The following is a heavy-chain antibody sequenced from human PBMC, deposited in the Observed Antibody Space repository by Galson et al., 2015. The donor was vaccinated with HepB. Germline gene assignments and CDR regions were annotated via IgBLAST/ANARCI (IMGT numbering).Heavy chain of an antibody. CDR1: GFNFRRFA. Sequence: SLRLSCAASGFNFRRFAMAWVRQAPGRGLQWVSGISGRCLFKNSADSVTGRFAISRDTSKNTLYLQMNGLGAGDTALYFCARPRDVGSGWTRVEWFFDLWGRGALVTVSS. CDR3: ARPRDVGSGWTRVEWFFDL. V-gene: IGHV3-23*01. D-gene: IGHD6-19*01. CDR2: ISGRCLFK. J-gene: IGHJ2*01.